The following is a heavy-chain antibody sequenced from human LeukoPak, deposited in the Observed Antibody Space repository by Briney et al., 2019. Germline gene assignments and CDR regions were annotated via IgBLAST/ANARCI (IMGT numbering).Heavy chain of an antibody. Sequence: GGSLRLSCAASGLTFSSYEMNWVRQAPGKGLEWVSYIDTSGTNIYSAGSVKGRFTVSRDNAKNSLYLQMNSLRAEDTGIYYCARETINCGGDCYDYWGQGALVTVSS. J-gene: IGHJ4*02. D-gene: IGHD2-21*01. CDR2: IDTSGTNI. CDR3: ARETINCGGDCYDY. CDR1: GLTFSSYE. V-gene: IGHV3-48*03.